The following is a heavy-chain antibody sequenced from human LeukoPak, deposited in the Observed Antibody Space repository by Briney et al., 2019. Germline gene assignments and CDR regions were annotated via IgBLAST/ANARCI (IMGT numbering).Heavy chain of an antibody. D-gene: IGHD6-13*01. CDR1: GGSISNYY. CDR3: ARRNYSSSMFDP. Sequence: SETLSLTCTVSGGSISNYYWSWIRQPPGKGLEWIGYIFYIGSTNYNPSLKSRVAISLDTSKNQFSLRLSSVTAADTAVYYCARRNYSSSMFDPWGQGTLVTVSS. CDR2: IFYIGST. J-gene: IGHJ5*02. V-gene: IGHV4-59*08.